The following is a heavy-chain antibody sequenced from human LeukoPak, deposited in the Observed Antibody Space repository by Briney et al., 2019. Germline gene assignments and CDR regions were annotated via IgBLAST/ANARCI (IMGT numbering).Heavy chain of an antibody. J-gene: IGHJ6*02. CDR3: ARGRAALGYYYYGMDV. Sequence: GGSLRLSCAASGFTFRTYSMNWVRQAPGKGLEWVSYFSTSTGIITYADSVKGRFTISRDNAKNSLYLQMNSLRAEDTAVYYCARGRAALGYYYYGMDVWGQGTTVTVSS. V-gene: IGHV3-48*04. CDR1: GFTFRTYS. CDR2: FSTSTGII. D-gene: IGHD6-6*01.